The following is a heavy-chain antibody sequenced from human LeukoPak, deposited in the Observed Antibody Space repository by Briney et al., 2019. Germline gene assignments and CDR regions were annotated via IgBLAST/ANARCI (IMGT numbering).Heavy chain of an antibody. Sequence: PGGSLRLSCAASGFTFGSYWMSWVRQAPGKGLGWVANIKQDESEKYYVDSVKGRFSISRDNARNSLYLQINSLRAEDTAVYHCARGNDYGDHVGIYFDSWGQGTLVTVSS. J-gene: IGHJ4*02. CDR3: ARGNDYGDHVGIYFDS. CDR2: IKQDESEK. CDR1: GFTFGSYW. V-gene: IGHV3-7*03. D-gene: IGHD4-17*01.